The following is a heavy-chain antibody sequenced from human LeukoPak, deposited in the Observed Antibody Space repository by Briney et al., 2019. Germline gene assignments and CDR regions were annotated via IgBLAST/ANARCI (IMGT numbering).Heavy chain of an antibody. D-gene: IGHD3-16*02. V-gene: IGHV4-38-2*02. J-gene: IGHJ5*02. CDR3: ARRRGSYPRACGFDP. CDR2: IYQSETA. Sequence: SETLSLTCTVSGYSISSGYFWGWMRQPPGKGLEWIGSIYQSETAHYNPSLKSRVTISVDTSKNRFFLELSSVTAADTAVYYCARRRGSYPRACGFDPWGQGTLVTVSS. CDR1: GYSISSGYF.